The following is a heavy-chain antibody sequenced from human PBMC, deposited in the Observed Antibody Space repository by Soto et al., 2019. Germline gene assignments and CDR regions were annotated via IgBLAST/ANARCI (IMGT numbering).Heavy chain of an antibody. CDR3: AKEFIAAAGSYYYYGMDV. CDR2: ISGYNGNT. J-gene: IGHJ6*02. Sequence: ASVKVSCKASGYTITNYGISWVRQAPGQGPEWMGWISGYNGNTHYAQKLQGRVTMTTETFTSTAYMELMSLTSDDTAVYYCAKEFIAAAGSYYYYGMDVWGQGTTVTVSS. CDR1: GYTITNYG. V-gene: IGHV1-18*01. D-gene: IGHD6-13*01.